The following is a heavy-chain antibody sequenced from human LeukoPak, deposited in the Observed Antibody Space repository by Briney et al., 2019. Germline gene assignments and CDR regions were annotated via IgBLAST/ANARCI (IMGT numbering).Heavy chain of an antibody. CDR2: ISSSSSTI. CDR3: ARRGYYDSSALDY. Sequence: PGGSLRLSCAASGFTFSSYSMNWVRQAPGKGLEWVSYISSSSSTIYYADSVKGRFTISRDNAKNSLYLQMNSLRAEDTAVYYCARRGYYDSSALDYWGQGTLVTVSS. CDR1: GFTFSSYS. V-gene: IGHV3-48*01. J-gene: IGHJ4*02. D-gene: IGHD3-22*01.